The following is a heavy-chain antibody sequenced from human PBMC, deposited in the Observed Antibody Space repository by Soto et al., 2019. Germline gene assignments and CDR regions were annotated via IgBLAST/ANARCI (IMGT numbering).Heavy chain of an antibody. D-gene: IGHD2-15*01. CDR2: ISYDGSNK. CDR3: ARSGSGGSSPSDY. Sequence: PRGSLRLSCAASGFTFSSYAMHWVRQAPGKGLEWVAVISYDGSNKYYADSVKGRFTISRDNSKNTLYLQMNSLRAEDTAVYYCARSGSGGSSPSDYWGQGTLVTVSS. CDR1: GFTFSSYA. J-gene: IGHJ4*02. V-gene: IGHV3-30-3*01.